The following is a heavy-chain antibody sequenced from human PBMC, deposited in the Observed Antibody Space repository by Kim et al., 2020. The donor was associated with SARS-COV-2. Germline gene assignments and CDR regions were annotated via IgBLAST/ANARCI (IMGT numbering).Heavy chain of an antibody. CDR2: INHSGST. D-gene: IGHD4-17*01. J-gene: IGHJ4*02. Sequence: SETLSLTCAVYGGSFSGYYWSWIRQPPGKGLEWIGEINHSGSTNYNPSLKSRVTISVDTSKNQFSLKLSSVTAADTAVYYCARGNPVSTVACDYWGQGTLVTVSS. CDR1: GGSFSGYY. CDR3: ARGNPVSTVACDY. V-gene: IGHV4-34*01.